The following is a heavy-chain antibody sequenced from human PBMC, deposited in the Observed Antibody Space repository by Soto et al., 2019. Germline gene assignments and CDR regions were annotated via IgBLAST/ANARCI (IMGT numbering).Heavy chain of an antibody. V-gene: IGHV3-15*01. J-gene: IGHJ6*03. CDR1: GFTFSNAW. Sequence: GGSLRLSCAASGFTFSNAWMSWVRQAPGKGLEWVGRIKSKTDGGTTDYAAPVKGRFTISRDDSKNTLYLQMNSLKTEETAVYYCTGHIVVVPAAIDNYYMDVWGKGTTVTVSS. CDR2: IKSKTDGGTT. D-gene: IGHD2-2*01. CDR3: TGHIVVVPAAIDNYYMDV.